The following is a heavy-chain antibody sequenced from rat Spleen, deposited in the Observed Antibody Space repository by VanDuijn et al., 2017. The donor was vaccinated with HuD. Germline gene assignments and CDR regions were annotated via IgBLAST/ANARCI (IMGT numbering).Heavy chain of an antibody. Sequence: EVQLVESDGGLVQPGRSLKLSCAASGFTFSDYYMAWVRQAPTKGLEWVASISYDGGGTYYRDSVKGRFTISRDNAKTTLYLQMSSLRSEDTATYYCSPLPGRNLAYWGQGVVVTVSS. CDR1: GFTFSDYY. J-gene: IGHJ2*01. CDR2: ISYDGGGT. V-gene: IGHV5-20*01. CDR3: SPLPGRNLAY. D-gene: IGHD1-4*01.